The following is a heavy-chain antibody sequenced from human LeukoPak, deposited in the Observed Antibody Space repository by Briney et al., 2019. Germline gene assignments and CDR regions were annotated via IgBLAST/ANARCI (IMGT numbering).Heavy chain of an antibody. CDR1: GGSFSGYS. V-gene: IGHV4-34*01. Sequence: PSETLSLTCAVYGGSFSGYSWSRSRQPPGKGLEWIGEINHSGSTNYNPSLKSRVTISVDTSKNQFSLKLSSVTAADTAVYYCARVISLVATITPGYSFDYCGEGTLVTVSS. J-gene: IGHJ4*02. CDR3: ARVISLVATITPGYSFDY. D-gene: IGHD5-12*01. CDR2: INHSGST.